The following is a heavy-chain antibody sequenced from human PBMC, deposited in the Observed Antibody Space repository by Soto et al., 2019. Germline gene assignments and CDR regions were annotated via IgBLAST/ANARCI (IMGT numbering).Heavy chain of an antibody. CDR1: GFTFSSYA. CDR2: ISYDGSNK. J-gene: IGHJ4*02. CDR3: ARDIESSGWLFDY. D-gene: IGHD6-19*01. V-gene: IGHV3-30-3*01. Sequence: PGGSLRLSCAASGFTFSSYAMHWVRQAPGKGLEWVAVISYDGSNKYYADSVKGRFTISRDNSKNTLYLQMNSLRAEDTAVYYCARDIESSGWLFDYWGQGTLVTVSS.